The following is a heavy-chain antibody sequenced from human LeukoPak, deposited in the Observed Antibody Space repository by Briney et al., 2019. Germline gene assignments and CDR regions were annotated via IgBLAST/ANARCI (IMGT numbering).Heavy chain of an antibody. Sequence: GGSLRLSCAASGFTFSSYGMHWVRQAPGKGLEWVAVVSYDGSNKYYADSVKGRFTISRDNSKNTLYLQMNSLRAEDTAVYYCAKDHSYYYDSSGYPLHWGQGTLVTVSS. V-gene: IGHV3-30*18. J-gene: IGHJ1*01. CDR1: GFTFSSYG. CDR2: VSYDGSNK. CDR3: AKDHSYYYDSSGYPLH. D-gene: IGHD3-22*01.